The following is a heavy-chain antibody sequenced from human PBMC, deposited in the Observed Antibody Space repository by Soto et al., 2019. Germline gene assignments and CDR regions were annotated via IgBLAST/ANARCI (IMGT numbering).Heavy chain of an antibody. CDR2: ISYDGSNK. J-gene: IGHJ4*02. CDR1: GFTFSSYA. V-gene: IGHV3-30-3*01. D-gene: IGHD6-19*01. Sequence: QVELVESGGGVGQPGRSLRLSCAASGFTFSSYAMHWVRQAPGKGLEWVAVISYDGSNKNYADSVKGRFTISRDNSKNTLYLQVNSLRGEDTAVYYCARDGVQQWLSYYFEYWGQGTLVTVSS. CDR3: ARDGVQQWLSYYFEY.